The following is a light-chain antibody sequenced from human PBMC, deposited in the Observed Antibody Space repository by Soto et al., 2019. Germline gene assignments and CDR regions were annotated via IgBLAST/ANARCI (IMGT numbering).Light chain of an antibody. V-gene: IGKV3-15*01. CDR3: QQYNNWPMYT. Sequence: EIVMTQSPATLSVSPGERATLSCRASQSVSSNLAWYQQKPGQAPRLLIYGASTRATGIHARFSGSGSGTEFTLTISSLQSEDFAVYYCQQYNNWPMYTFGQGTKLEIK. CDR1: QSVSSN. CDR2: GAS. J-gene: IGKJ2*01.